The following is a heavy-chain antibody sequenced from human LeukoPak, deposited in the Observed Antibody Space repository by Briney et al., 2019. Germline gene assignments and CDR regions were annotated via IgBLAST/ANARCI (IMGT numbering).Heavy chain of an antibody. CDR1: GFTFGSYA. Sequence: PGGSLRLSCAASGFTFGSYAMSWVRQASGKGLEWVSAISGGGESTYYADSVKGRFTISRDNSKNTLFLQLNSLRAEDTAVYYCAKDPTRSVRFLYHCYMDVWGKGTTVTVSS. J-gene: IGHJ6*03. CDR2: ISGGGEST. D-gene: IGHD5/OR15-5a*01. CDR3: AKDPTRSVRFLYHCYMDV. V-gene: IGHV3-23*01.